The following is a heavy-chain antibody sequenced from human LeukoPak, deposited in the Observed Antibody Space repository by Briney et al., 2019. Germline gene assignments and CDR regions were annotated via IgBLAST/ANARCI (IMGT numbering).Heavy chain of an antibody. Sequence: SETLSHTCTVSGDSVSSSSYYWGWIRQPPGKGLEWIGSIYFTGRTYYNPSLKSRVTISVDTSKNQFSLKLSSVTAADTAVYYCARGAEDYYGSGSYLNGPWGQGTLVTVSS. CDR3: ARGAEDYYGSGSYLNGP. V-gene: IGHV4-39*07. CDR1: GDSVSSSSYY. CDR2: IYFTGRT. J-gene: IGHJ5*02. D-gene: IGHD3-10*01.